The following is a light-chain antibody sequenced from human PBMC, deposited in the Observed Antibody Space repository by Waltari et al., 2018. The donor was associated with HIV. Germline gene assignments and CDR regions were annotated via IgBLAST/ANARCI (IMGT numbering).Light chain of an antibody. CDR1: QSLSNY. CDR2: DAS. Sequence: EIVLSQSPASLSLSPGERATLSCRASQSLSNYLAWYQQKPGQAPRLLIYDASTRVTGIPARFRGSGSGTDFTLTISSLDPGDFAIYYCQHRGDWYTFGQGTKLE. J-gene: IGKJ2*01. CDR3: QHRGDWYT. V-gene: IGKV3-11*01.